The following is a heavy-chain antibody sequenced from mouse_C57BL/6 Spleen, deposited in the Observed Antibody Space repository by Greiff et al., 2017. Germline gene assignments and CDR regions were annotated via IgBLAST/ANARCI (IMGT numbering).Heavy chain of an antibody. J-gene: IGHJ1*03. CDR1: GYTFTSYW. D-gene: IGHD1-1*01. CDR3: ARYYYGSSYVDWYFDV. V-gene: IGHV1-59*01. CDR2: IDPSDSYT. Sequence: QVQLQQPGAELVRPGTSVKLSCKASGYTFTSYWMHWVKQRPGQGLEWIGVIDPSDSYTNYNQKFKGKATLTVDTSSSTAYMQLSSLTSEDSAVYYCARYYYGSSYVDWYFDVWGTGTTVTVSS.